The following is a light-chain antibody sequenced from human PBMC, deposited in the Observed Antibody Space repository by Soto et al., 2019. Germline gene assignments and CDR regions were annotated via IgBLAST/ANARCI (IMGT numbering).Light chain of an antibody. CDR1: QDISNY. V-gene: IGKV1-33*01. CDR3: LLYDTLPRA. Sequence: DIQMTQSPSSLSASVGDRVTITCQASQDISNYVNWYQQKPGKAPKLLIYDASNLETGVPSRFSGSGYGKDFTFTISSLQPAESATYYCLLYDTLPRAFGPGTKVDI. J-gene: IGKJ3*01. CDR2: DAS.